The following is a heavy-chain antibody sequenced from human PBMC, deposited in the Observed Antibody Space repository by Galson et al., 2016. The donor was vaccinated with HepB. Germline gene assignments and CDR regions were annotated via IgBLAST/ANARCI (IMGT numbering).Heavy chain of an antibody. CDR2: VNSDGTTS. Sequence: SLRLSCAASGFAFSNHWMHWVRQAPGKGLVWVSRVNSDGTTSAYADSVKGRFTISRDNAKNTLYLQMNSLRADDTAVYYCARDHSVEDATAYNWFDPWGQGALVTVSS. D-gene: IGHD2-15*01. CDR3: ARDHSVEDATAYNWFDP. J-gene: IGHJ5*02. CDR1: GFAFSNHW. V-gene: IGHV3-74*01.